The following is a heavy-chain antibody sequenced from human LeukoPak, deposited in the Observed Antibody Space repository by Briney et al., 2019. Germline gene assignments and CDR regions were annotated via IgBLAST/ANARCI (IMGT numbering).Heavy chain of an antibody. CDR1: GGTFSSYA. D-gene: IGHD2-2*02. V-gene: IGHV1-69*05. Sequence: SVKVSCKASGGTFSSYAISWVRQAPGQGLEWMGGIIPIFGTANYAQNLQGRVTMTTDTSTDTAYMELRSLRSDDTAVYYCARDGLSYTNPNNWFDPWGQGTLVTVSS. J-gene: IGHJ5*02. CDR2: IIPIFGTA. CDR3: ARDGLSYTNPNNWFDP.